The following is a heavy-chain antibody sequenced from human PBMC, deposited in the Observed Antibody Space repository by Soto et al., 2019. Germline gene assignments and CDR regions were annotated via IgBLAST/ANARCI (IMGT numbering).Heavy chain of an antibody. CDR3: ARGGVYYDILTGYYMPDGDYYFDY. Sequence: QVQLVQSGAEVKKPGASVKVSCKASGYTFTSYGISWVRQAPGQGLEWMGWISAYNGNTNYARKLQGRVTITTDTSTSTAYMELRSLRSDDTAVYYCARGGVYYDILTGYYMPDGDYYFDYWGQGTLVTVSS. CDR1: GYTFTSYG. V-gene: IGHV1-18*01. D-gene: IGHD3-9*01. CDR2: ISAYNGNT. J-gene: IGHJ4*02.